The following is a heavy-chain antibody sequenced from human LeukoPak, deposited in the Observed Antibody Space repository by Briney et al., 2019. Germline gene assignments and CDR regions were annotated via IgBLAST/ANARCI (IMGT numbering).Heavy chain of an antibody. D-gene: IGHD6-19*01. CDR2: ITTSSSYM. CDR1: GFTFSTYN. Sequence: GGSLRLSCAASGFTFSTYNMNWVRRTPGKGLEWVSSITTSSSYMFYADSVRGRFTISRDNAENSLYLQMNSLRDEDTAVYYCARDPYSGGYGAYYYYYMDVWGKGTTVTVSS. V-gene: IGHV3-21*01. CDR3: ARDPYSGGYGAYYYYYMDV. J-gene: IGHJ6*03.